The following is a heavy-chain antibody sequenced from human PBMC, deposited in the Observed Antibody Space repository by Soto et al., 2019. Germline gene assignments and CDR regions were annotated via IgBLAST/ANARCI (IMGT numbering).Heavy chain of an antibody. Sequence: SETLSLTCTVSGGSISSGGYYLSWIRQHPGKGLEWIGYIYYSGSTYYNPSLKSRVTISVDTPKNQFSLKLSSVTAADTAVYYCARDGTLTDYWGYYGMDVWGQGTTVTVSS. CDR2: IYYSGST. CDR3: ARDGTLTDYWGYYGMDV. V-gene: IGHV4-31*03. D-gene: IGHD3-16*01. CDR1: GGSISSGGYY. J-gene: IGHJ6*02.